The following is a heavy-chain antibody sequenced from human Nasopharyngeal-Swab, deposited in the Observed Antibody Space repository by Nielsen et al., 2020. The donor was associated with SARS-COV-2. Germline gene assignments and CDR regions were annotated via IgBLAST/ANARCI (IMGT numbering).Heavy chain of an antibody. D-gene: IGHD1-26*01. CDR3: ARVVRRGGALAAFDY. V-gene: IGHV3-23*01. Sequence: GESLKISCAASGFTFSSYAMSWVRQAPGKGLEWVSAIRARDDYTYYAVSVKGRFIISRDISKSSLYLQMNSLRVADTALYYCARVVRRGGALAAFDYWGQGALVTVSS. J-gene: IGHJ4*02. CDR1: GFTFSSYA. CDR2: IRARDDYT.